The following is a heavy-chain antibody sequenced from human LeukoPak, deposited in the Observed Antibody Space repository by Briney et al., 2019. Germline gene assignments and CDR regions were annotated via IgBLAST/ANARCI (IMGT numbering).Heavy chain of an antibody. Sequence: PGGSLRLSCAASGFTFSSYGMHWVRQAPGKGLEWVAFIRYDGSNKYYADSVKGRFTISRDNSKNTLYLQMNSLRAEDTAVYYCASPSPRHCSSTSCYPFDYWGQGTLVTVSS. CDR2: IRYDGSNK. V-gene: IGHV3-30*02. J-gene: IGHJ4*02. CDR3: ASPSPRHCSSTSCYPFDY. CDR1: GFTFSSYG. D-gene: IGHD2-2*01.